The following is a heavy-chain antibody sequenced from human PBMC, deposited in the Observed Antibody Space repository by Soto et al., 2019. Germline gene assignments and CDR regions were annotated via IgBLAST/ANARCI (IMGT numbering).Heavy chain of an antibody. CDR3: ARDRGVDTAMVYYYYGMDV. V-gene: IGHV1-2*04. J-gene: IGHJ6*02. Sequence: ASVKVSCKASGYTFTGYYMHWVRQAPGQGLEWMGWINPNSGGTNYAQKFQGWVTMTRDTSISTAYMELSRLRSDDTAVYYCARDRGVDTAMVYYYYGMDVWGQGTTVTVSS. CDR2: INPNSGGT. CDR1: GYTFTGYY. D-gene: IGHD5-18*01.